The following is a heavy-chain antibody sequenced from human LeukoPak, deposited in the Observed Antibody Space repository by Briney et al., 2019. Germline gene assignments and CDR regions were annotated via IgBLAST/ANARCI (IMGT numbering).Heavy chain of an antibody. CDR1: GFTLSNHW. D-gene: IGHD4-17*01. J-gene: IGHJ4*02. CDR2: IKQDGIEK. Sequence: GGSLRLSCAASGFTLSNHWMIWVRQAPGKGLECVANIKQDGIEKYCLDSVKGRFTISRDSAKDSVYLQMNSLRVEDTAVYYWGRGGAVDFWAQGPLVTVSS. CDR3: GRGGAVDF. V-gene: IGHV3-7*01.